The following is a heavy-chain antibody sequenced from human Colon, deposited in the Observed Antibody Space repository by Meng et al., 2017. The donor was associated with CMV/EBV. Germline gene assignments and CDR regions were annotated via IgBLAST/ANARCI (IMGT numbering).Heavy chain of an antibody. V-gene: IGHV4-59*11. D-gene: IGHD3-16*01. J-gene: IGHJ4*02. CDR1: GDSIKSHH. CDR3: ARVMSTAGEAVD. CDR2: IYYSGTT. Sequence: SETLSLTCTVSGDSIKSHHWTWIRQPPGKGLEWIGYIYYSGTTDYNPSLKRRVTISVDTSKNQFSLNLTSVTAADTAVYYCARVMSTAGEAVDWGQGTLVTVSS.